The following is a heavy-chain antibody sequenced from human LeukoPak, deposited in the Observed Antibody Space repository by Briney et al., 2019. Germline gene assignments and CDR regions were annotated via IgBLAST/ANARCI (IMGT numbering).Heavy chain of an antibody. CDR2: IYSGGST. CDR1: GFTVSSNY. D-gene: IGHD2-2*02. V-gene: IGHV3-53*01. CDR3: AKGGQLLYHWFDP. J-gene: IGHJ5*02. Sequence: GGSLRLSCAASGFTVSSNYMSWVRQAPGKGLEWVSVIYSGGSTYYADSVKGRFTISRGNSKNTLYLQMNSLRAEDTAVYYCAKGGQLLYHWFDPWGQGTLVTVSS.